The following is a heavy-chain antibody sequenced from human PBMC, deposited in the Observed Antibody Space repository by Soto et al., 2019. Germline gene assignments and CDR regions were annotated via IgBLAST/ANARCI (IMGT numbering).Heavy chain of an antibody. CDR2: ISYDGSNK. CDR1: GFTFSSYA. Sequence: GGSLRLSCAASGFTFSSYAMHWVRQAPGKGLEWVAVISYDGSNKYYADSVKGRFTISRDNSKNRLYLQMNSLRAEDTAVYYCARESRREGIAAAGGGDYFDYWGQGTLVTVSS. J-gene: IGHJ4*02. CDR3: ARESRREGIAAAGGGDYFDY. V-gene: IGHV3-30-3*01. D-gene: IGHD6-13*01.